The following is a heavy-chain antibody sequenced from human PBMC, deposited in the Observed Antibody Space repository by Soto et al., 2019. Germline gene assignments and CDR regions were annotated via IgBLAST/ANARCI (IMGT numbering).Heavy chain of an antibody. J-gene: IGHJ6*02. D-gene: IGHD7-27*01. CDR1: GYTFTGYY. CDR2: INPNSGGT. Sequence: ASVKVSCKASGYTFTGYYMHWVRQAPGQGLEWMGWINPNSGGTNYAQKFQGWVTMTRDTSISTAYMELSRLRSDDTAVYYCTRTLNWGNYYGMDVWRQGTTVTVSS. V-gene: IGHV1-2*04. CDR3: TRTLNWGNYYGMDV.